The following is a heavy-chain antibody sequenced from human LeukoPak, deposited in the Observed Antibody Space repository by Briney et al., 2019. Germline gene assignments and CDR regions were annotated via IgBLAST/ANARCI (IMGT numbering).Heavy chain of an antibody. CDR1: GGTFSSYA. CDR2: IIPIFGTA. J-gene: IGHJ5*02. CDR3: AREKGCSSTSCYSEGPYNWFDP. Sequence: ASVKVSCKASGGTFSSYAISWVRQAPGQGLEWMGGIIPIFGTANYAQKFQGRVTITTDESTSTAYMELRSLRSDDTAVYYCAREKGCSSTSCYSEGPYNWFDPWGQGTLVTVSS. D-gene: IGHD2-2*01. V-gene: IGHV1-69*05.